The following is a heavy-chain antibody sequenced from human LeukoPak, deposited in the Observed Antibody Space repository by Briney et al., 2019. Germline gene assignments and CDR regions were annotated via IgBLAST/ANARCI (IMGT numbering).Heavy chain of an antibody. J-gene: IGHJ3*02. D-gene: IGHD5-12*01. Sequence: SETLSLTCTLSGGSITSSSFYCDWIRQPPGKGLEWIGTIFYSGSTYYNPSLKSRITISVDTSKNQFSPKLSSVTAGHLAVHYCMKHSRPGYSDYESGFDIWGQGTMVIVSS. V-gene: IGHV4-39*01. CDR2: IFYSGST. CDR3: MKHSRPGYSDYESGFDI. CDR1: GGSITSSSFY.